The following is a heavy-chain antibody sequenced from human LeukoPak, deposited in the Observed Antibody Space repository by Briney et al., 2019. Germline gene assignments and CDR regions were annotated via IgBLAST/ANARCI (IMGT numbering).Heavy chain of an antibody. J-gene: IGHJ3*02. V-gene: IGHV4-59*08. D-gene: IGHD5-24*01. CDR3: ARHVTISGPYDASDI. CDR1: GDSISSYY. CDR2: IYYSGGT. Sequence: PSETLSLTCTVSGDSISSYYWSWIWQPPGKGLEWIGYIYYSGGTDYNPSLKSRVTISVDTSKNQFSLKLRSVTAADTAVYYCARHVTISGPYDASDIWGQGTTVTVS.